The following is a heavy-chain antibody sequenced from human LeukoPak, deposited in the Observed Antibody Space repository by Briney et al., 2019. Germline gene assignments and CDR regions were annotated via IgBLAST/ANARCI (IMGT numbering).Heavy chain of an antibody. Sequence: ASVKVSCKASGYTFTGYYMHWVRQAPGQGLEWMGWINPNSGATNYAQRFQGRVTMTRDTSISTAYMELSRLRSDDTAVYYCARDLPYYDFWSGSTPLDVWGKGTTVTVSS. V-gene: IGHV1-2*02. CDR2: INPNSGAT. J-gene: IGHJ6*04. CDR3: ARDLPYYDFWSGSTPLDV. D-gene: IGHD3-3*01. CDR1: GYTFTGYY.